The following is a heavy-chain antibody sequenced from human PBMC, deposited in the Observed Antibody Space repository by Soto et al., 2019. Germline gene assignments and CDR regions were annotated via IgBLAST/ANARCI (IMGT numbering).Heavy chain of an antibody. CDR2: IIPIFGTA. CDR1: GGTFSSYA. CDR3: ARVEFFADCTGLSCPSAFDS. D-gene: IGHD2-8*02. J-gene: IGHJ5*01. V-gene: IGHV1-69*13. Sequence: SVKVSCKASGGTFSSYAISWVRQAPGQGLEWMGGIIPIFGTANYAQKFQGRVTITADESTSTAYMELSSLRSEDTAVYYCARVEFFADCTGLSCPSAFDSWGKGT.